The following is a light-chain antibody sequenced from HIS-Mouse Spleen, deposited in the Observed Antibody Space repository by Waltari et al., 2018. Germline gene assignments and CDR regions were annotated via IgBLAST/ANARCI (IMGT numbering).Light chain of an antibody. CDR2: DVS. Sequence: QSALTQPRSVSGSPGQSVTISCTGTSSDVGGYNYVSGYPQHPGKAPKLMIYDVSKRPSGVPDRFSGSKSGNTASLTISGLQAEDEADYYCCSYAGSYTYVFGTGTKVTVL. CDR3: CSYAGSYTYV. V-gene: IGLV2-11*01. J-gene: IGLJ1*01. CDR1: SSDVGGYNY.